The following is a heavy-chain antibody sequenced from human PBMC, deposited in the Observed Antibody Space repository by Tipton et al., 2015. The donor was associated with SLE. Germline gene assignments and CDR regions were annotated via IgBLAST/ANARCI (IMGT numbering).Heavy chain of an antibody. V-gene: IGHV4-34*01. D-gene: IGHD3-22*01. Sequence: TLSLTCAVYGGSFCCTYCSWIRQPPGKGLEWNGEINHSGSTNYNPPPKSRATKSVATSKNQFSLKLNSVTAADTAVYDCARHSRGRGGATPFDYWGQGTLVTVSS. J-gene: IGHJ4*02. CDR1: GGSFCCTY. CDR3: ARHSRGRGGATPFDY. CDR2: INHSGST.